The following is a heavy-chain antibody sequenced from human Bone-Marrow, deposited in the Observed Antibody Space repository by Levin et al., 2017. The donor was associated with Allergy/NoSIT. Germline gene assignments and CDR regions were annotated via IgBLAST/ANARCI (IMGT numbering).Heavy chain of an antibody. J-gene: IGHJ6*02. CDR3: ARSYCSNSGCFHGDYYYSMDV. Sequence: GESLKISCKASGYTFNTYAMNWVRQAPGQGFEWMGWINTNTGNPTYAQGFTGRFVFSLDTSVTTAYLQISSLKTEDAAVYYCARSYCSNSGCFHGDYYYSMDVWGQGTTVIVSS. D-gene: IGHD5-12*01. CDR2: INTNTGNP. CDR1: GYTFNTYA. V-gene: IGHV7-4-1*02.